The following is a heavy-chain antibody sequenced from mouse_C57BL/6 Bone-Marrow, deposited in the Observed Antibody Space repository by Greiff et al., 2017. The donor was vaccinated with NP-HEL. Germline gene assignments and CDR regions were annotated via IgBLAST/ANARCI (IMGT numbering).Heavy chain of an antibody. Sequence: EVKVVESGGGLVQPGGSLKLSCAASGFTFSDYYMYWVRQTPEKRLEWVAYISNGGGSTYYPDTVKGRFTISRDNAKNTLYLQMSRLKSEDTAMYYCARRSGTAYYFDYWGQGTTLTVSS. V-gene: IGHV5-12*01. J-gene: IGHJ2*01. CDR1: GFTFSDYY. CDR3: ARRSGTAYYFDY. D-gene: IGHD4-1*01. CDR2: ISNGGGST.